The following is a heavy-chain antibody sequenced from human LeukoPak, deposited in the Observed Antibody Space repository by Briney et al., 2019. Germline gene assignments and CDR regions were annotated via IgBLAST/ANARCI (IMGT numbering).Heavy chain of an antibody. J-gene: IGHJ4*02. CDR2: ISGSGGST. CDR1: GFTFRRYA. D-gene: IGHD5-24*01. CDR3: AKDQGDGYSFFDY. Sequence: GSLRISCAASGFTFRRYAMSWVRQAPGKGLEWVSAISGSGGSTYYADSVKGRFTISRDNSKNTLYLQMTSLRAEDTAVYYRAKDQGDGYSFFDYWGQGTLVTVSS. V-gene: IGHV3-23*01.